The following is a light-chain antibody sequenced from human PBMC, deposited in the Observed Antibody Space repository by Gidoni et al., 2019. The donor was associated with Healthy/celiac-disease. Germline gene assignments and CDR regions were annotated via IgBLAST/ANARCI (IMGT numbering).Light chain of an antibody. CDR1: QSVNSN. CDR3: QQYNNWPWT. V-gene: IGKV3-15*01. J-gene: IGKJ1*01. Sequence: EIVMTQSPATLSVSPGDRATLPCRASQSVNSNLAWYQPKPGQAPRLLIYGASTRATGIPARFSGSGSGTEFTLTISSLQSEDLAVYYCQQYNNWPWTFXQXTKVEIK. CDR2: GAS.